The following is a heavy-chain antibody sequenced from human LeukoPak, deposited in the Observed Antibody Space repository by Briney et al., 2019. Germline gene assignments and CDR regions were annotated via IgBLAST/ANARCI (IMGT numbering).Heavy chain of an antibody. J-gene: IGHJ4*02. CDR2: IKQDGSEK. CDR3: ARDCSGGTCYRSGY. D-gene: IGHD2-15*01. V-gene: IGHV3-7*01. CDR1: GFTFRSYW. Sequence: GGSLRLSCAASGFTFRSYWMGWVRQAPGKGLEWVANIKQDGSEKYYVDSVKGRFTISRDNAKNSLYLQMNNLRVEGTAVYYCARDCSGGTCYRSGYWGQGTLVTVSS.